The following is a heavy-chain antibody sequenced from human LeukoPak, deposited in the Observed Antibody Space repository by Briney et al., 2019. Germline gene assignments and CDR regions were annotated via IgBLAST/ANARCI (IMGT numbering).Heavy chain of an antibody. CDR1: GYSISSGYF. Sequence: NPSETLSLTCTVSGYSISSGYFWGWIRQPPGKGLEWIGSFYHSGITNYNPSLKSRVTISVDTSKNQFSLKLSSVTAADTAVYFCARGPYSYDSSGAFDIWGQGTMVTVSS. CDR2: FYHSGIT. CDR3: ARGPYSYDSSGAFDI. J-gene: IGHJ3*02. D-gene: IGHD3-22*01. V-gene: IGHV4-38-2*02.